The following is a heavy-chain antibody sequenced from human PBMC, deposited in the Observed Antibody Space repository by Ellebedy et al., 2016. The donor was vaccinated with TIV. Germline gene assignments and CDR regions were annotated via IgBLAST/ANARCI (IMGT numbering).Heavy chain of an antibody. Sequence: GESLKISXVASGYTFTSYPLNWVRQAPGKGLEWVSGIGISPGNIYYADSVKGRFTISRDNARNSLYLQMNSLRDEDTAVYYCARGSPDYYDNRPYPFDLWGQGTMVTVSS. CDR3: ARGSPDYYDNRPYPFDL. CDR1: GYTFTSYP. D-gene: IGHD3-22*01. V-gene: IGHV3-48*02. CDR2: IGISPGNI. J-gene: IGHJ3*01.